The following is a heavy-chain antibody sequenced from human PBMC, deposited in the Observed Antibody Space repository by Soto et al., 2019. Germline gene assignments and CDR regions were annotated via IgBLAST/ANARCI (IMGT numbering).Heavy chain of an antibody. D-gene: IGHD2-15*01. J-gene: IGHJ4*02. CDR2: IWYDGSNK. CDR3: ARDGYCSGGSCYSVPVFDY. CDR1: GFTFSSYG. V-gene: IGHV3-33*01. Sequence: QVQLVESGGGVVQPGRSLRLSCAASGFTFSSYGMHWVRQAPGKGLEWVAVIWYDGSNKYYADSVKGRFTISRDNSKXXQXXQMNSLRAEDTAGYYCARDGYCSGGSCYSVPVFDYWGQGTLVTVSS.